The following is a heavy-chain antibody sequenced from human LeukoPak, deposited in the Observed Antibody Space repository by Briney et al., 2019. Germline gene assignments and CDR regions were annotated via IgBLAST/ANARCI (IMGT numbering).Heavy chain of an antibody. CDR2: IKSKTDGGTT. J-gene: IGHJ4*02. V-gene: IGHV3-15*01. CDR1: GFTFSNAW. CDR3: TTDFVVVVAARGDY. D-gene: IGHD2-15*01. Sequence: GGSLRLSCAASGFTFSNAWMSWVRQAPGKGLEWVGRIKSKTDGGTTDYAAPVKGRFTISRDDSKNTLYLQMNSLKTEDTAVYYCTTDFVVVVAARGDYWGQGTLVTVSS.